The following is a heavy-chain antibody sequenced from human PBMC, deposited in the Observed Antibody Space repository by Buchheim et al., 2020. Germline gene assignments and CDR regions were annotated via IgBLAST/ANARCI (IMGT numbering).Heavy chain of an antibody. CDR1: GFTFSSYG. CDR2: ISYDGSNK. Sequence: QVHLVESGGGVVQPGRSLRLSCAASGFTFSSYGMHWVRQAPGTGLEWVAVISYDGSNKYYADSVKGRFTISIATSKNTLYLQMNSLRAEDTAVYYWAKDISGSGYDVSGMDVWGQGTT. V-gene: IGHV3-30*18. D-gene: IGHD5-12*01. CDR3: AKDISGSGYDVSGMDV. J-gene: IGHJ6*02.